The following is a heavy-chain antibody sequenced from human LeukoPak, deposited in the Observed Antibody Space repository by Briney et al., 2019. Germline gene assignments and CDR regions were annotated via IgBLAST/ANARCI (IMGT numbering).Heavy chain of an antibody. CDR3: ARGRKAAAGTFDY. J-gene: IGHJ4*02. V-gene: IGHV1-46*01. Sequence: SVKVSCTASGFTFSGYYMGSVPHTPGQGLERMLIINPSGGSTSYAQKFQGRVTMTRDTSTSTVYMELSSLRSEDTAVYYCARGRKAAAGTFDYWGQGTLVTVSS. CDR2: INPSGGST. D-gene: IGHD6-13*01. CDR1: GFTFSGYY.